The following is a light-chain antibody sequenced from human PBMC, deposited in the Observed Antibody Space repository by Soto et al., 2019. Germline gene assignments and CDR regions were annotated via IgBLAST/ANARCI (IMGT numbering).Light chain of an antibody. CDR3: QQYFEWPPMT. CDR2: GAS. Sequence: EVVMTQSPATLSASPGERATLYCWASETVATNLAWYQQKPGQAPRLLISGASTRAAGISDRFRGSGSGTEFTLTISSLRSEDSGIYYCQQYFEWPPMTFGQGTKVEI. CDR1: ETVATN. J-gene: IGKJ1*01. V-gene: IGKV3-15*01.